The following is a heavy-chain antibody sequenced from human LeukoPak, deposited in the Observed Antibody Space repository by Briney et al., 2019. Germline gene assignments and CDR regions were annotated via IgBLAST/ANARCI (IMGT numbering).Heavy chain of an antibody. CDR2: IYHSGST. CDR3: ASTVSYDILTGAIGY. D-gene: IGHD3-9*01. CDR1: GGSISSSNW. V-gene: IGHV4-4*02. J-gene: IGHJ4*02. Sequence: SEXXSLTCAVSGGSISSSNWWSWVRQPPGEGLEWIGEIYHSGSTNYNPSLKSRVTISVDKSKNQFSLKLSSVTAADTAVYYCASTVSYDILTGAIGYWGQGTLVTVSS.